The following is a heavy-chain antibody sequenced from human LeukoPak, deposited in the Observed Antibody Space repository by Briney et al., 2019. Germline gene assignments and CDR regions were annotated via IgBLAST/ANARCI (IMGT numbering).Heavy chain of an antibody. Sequence: QPGRSLRLSCAASGFTFDDYAMHWVRQAPGKGLEWVSGISWNSGSIGYADSVKGRFTISRDNANNSLYLQMNSLRAEDTALYYCAKDGDSSGYSSQVDYWGQGTLVTVSS. J-gene: IGHJ4*02. CDR3: AKDGDSSGYSSQVDY. D-gene: IGHD3-22*01. CDR2: ISWNSGSI. V-gene: IGHV3-9*01. CDR1: GFTFDDYA.